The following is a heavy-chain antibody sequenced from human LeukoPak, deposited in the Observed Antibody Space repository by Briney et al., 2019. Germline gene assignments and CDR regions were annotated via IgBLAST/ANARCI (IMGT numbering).Heavy chain of an antibody. CDR3: AKDWGYDSSGRLNY. Sequence: GRSLRLXCAASGFTFSSYGMHWVRQAPGKGLEWVAVIWYDGSNKYYADSVKGRFTISRDNSKNTLYLQMNSLRAEDTAVYYCAKDWGYDSSGRLNYWGQGTLVTVSS. CDR1: GFTFSSYG. D-gene: IGHD3-22*01. CDR2: IWYDGSNK. J-gene: IGHJ4*02. V-gene: IGHV3-33*06.